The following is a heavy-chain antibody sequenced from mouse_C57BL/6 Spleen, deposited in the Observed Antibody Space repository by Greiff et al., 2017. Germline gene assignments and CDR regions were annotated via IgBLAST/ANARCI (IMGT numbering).Heavy chain of an antibody. J-gene: IGHJ2*01. D-gene: IGHD1-1*01. CDR2: INPNNGGT. CDR3: ARGDYGSSYADY. Sequence: EVQLQQSGPELVKPGASVKISCKASGYTFTDYYMNWVKQSHGKSLEWIGDINPNNGGTSYNQKFKGKATLTVDKSSSTAYMELRSPTSEDSAVYYCARGDYGSSYADYWGQGTTLTVSS. V-gene: IGHV1-26*01. CDR1: GYTFTDYY.